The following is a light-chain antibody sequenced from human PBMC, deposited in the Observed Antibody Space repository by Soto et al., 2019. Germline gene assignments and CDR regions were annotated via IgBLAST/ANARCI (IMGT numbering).Light chain of an antibody. J-gene: IGLJ2*01. CDR1: SSNIGSNY. V-gene: IGLV1-47*02. Sequence: QTVVTQPPSASGTPGQRVTISCSGSSSNIGSNYVYWYQQLPGTAPKLLIYSNNQRPSGVPDRFSGSKSGTSASLAISGLRSEDEADYYCASWDDRLGAVIFGGGTKLTVL. CDR2: SNN. CDR3: ASWDDRLGAVI.